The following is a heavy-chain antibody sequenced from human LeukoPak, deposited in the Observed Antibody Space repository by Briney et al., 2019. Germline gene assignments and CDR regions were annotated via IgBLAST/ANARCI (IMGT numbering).Heavy chain of an antibody. V-gene: IGHV1-69*05. D-gene: IGHD2-15*01. CDR3: ALSLICSGGSCYYFDY. CDR2: IIPIFGTA. CDR1: GGTFSSYA. J-gene: IGHJ4*02. Sequence: ASVKVSCKASGGTFSSYAISWVRQAPGQGLEWMGRIIPIFGTANYAQKFHGRVTIITDESTSTAYMELSSLRSEDTAVYYCALSLICSGGSCYYFDYWGQGTLVTVSS.